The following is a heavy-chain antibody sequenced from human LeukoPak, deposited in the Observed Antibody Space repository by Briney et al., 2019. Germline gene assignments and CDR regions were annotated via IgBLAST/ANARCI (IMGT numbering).Heavy chain of an antibody. CDR3: ARDNTGIAATCDY. J-gene: IGHJ4*02. Sequence: GGSLRLSCAASGFTFSSYAMNWVRQAPGKGLDWVSTISASGGSTYYADSVKGRFTISRDNSKNTLYLQMNSLRAEDTAVYYCARDNTGIAATCDYRGQGTLVTVSS. V-gene: IGHV3-23*01. CDR1: GFTFSSYA. D-gene: IGHD6-13*01. CDR2: ISASGGST.